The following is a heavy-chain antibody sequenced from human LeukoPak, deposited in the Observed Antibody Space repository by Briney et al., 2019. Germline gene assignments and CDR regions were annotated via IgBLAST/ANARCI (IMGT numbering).Heavy chain of an antibody. J-gene: IGHJ5*02. V-gene: IGHV1-69*04. CDR1: GGTFSSYA. CDR3: ARSSMRSTSWMLRRFDP. Sequence: SVTVSRKASGGTFSSYAISWVRQAPGQGLEWMGRIIPILGIANYAQKFQGRVTITADESTSTAYMELSSLRSEDTAVYYCARSSMRSTSWMLRRFDPWGQGTLVTVSS. D-gene: IGHD2-2*01. CDR2: IIPILGIA.